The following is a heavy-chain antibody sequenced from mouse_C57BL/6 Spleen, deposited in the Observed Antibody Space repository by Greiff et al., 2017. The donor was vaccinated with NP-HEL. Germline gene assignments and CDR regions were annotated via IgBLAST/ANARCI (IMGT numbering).Heavy chain of an antibody. J-gene: IGHJ3*01. CDR2: ISSGGDYI. Sequence: EVMLVESGEGLVKPGGSLKLSCAASGFTFSSYAMSWVRQTPEKRLEWVAYISSGGDYIYYADTVKGRFTISRDNARNTLYLQMSSLKSEDTAMYYCTREKADGSFAYWGQGTLVTVSA. D-gene: IGHD2-3*01. CDR3: TREKADGSFAY. V-gene: IGHV5-9-1*02. CDR1: GFTFSSYA.